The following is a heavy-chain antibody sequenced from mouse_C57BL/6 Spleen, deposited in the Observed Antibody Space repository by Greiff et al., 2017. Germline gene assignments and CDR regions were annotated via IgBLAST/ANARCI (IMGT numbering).Heavy chain of an antibody. CDR3: VRHVIYYDYDVGFAY. J-gene: IGHJ3*01. CDR1: GFTFSSYT. V-gene: IGHV5-9*01. D-gene: IGHD2-4*01. Sequence: DVQLVESGGGLVKPGGSLKLSCAASGFTFSSYTMSWVRQTPEKRLEWVATISGGGGNTYYPDSVKGRFTISRDNAKNTLYLQMSSLRSEDTALYYCVRHVIYYDYDVGFAYWGQGTLVTVSA. CDR2: ISGGGGNT.